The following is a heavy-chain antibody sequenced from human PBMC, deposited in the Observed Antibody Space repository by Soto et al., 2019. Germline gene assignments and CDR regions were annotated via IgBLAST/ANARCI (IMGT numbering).Heavy chain of an antibody. D-gene: IGHD1-26*01. V-gene: IGHV3-30*03. CDR1: GFTFSSYG. CDR3: ARGSFSGSSALDY. Sequence: HPGGSLRLSCAASGFTFSSYGMHWFRQAPGKGLEWVAVISYDGSNKYYADSVKGRFTISRDNAKNSLYLQMNSLRAEDTAVYYCARGSFSGSSALDYWGQGTLVTVS. CDR2: ISYDGSNK. J-gene: IGHJ4*02.